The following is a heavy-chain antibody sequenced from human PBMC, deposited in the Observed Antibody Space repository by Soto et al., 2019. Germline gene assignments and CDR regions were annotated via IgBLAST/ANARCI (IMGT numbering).Heavy chain of an antibody. CDR3: ARDVGYSSSWSGGMDV. CDR1: GFPFSSYA. CDR2: ISYDGSNK. J-gene: IGHJ6*02. Sequence: GGSLRLSCAASGFPFSSYALHWVRQAPGKGLEWVAVISYDGSNKYYADSVKGRFTISRDNSKNTLYLQMNSLRAEDTAVYYCARDVGYSSSWSGGMDVWGQGTTVTVSS. V-gene: IGHV3-30-3*01. D-gene: IGHD6-13*01.